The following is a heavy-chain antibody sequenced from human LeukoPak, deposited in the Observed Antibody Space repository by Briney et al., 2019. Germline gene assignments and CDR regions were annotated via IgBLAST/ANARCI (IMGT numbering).Heavy chain of an antibody. Sequence: PGGSLRLSCTSSVFTLWVYAVIWFREAPGRGLEWVVVIRRRACGGTTDYAACVKGRFTVSRDDSKSNASAELPRLKTEDTALSYCTRLKPQGISYKYSLAAGGKGPRVPV. CDR1: VFTLWVYA. CDR2: IRRRACGGTT. CDR3: TRLKPQGISYKYSLAA. D-gene: IGHD3-10*01. V-gene: IGHV3-49*03. J-gene: IGHJ6*03.